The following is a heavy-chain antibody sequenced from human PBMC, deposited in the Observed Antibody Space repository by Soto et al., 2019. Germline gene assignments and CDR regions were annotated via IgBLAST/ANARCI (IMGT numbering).Heavy chain of an antibody. CDR1: GGSISSGGYY. Sequence: PSETLSLTCTVSGGSISSGGYYWSWIRQHPGKGLEWIGYIYYSGSTYYNPSLKSRVTISVDASKNQFSLKLSSVTAADTAVYYCARDRGSMWFDPWGQGTLVTVSS. V-gene: IGHV4-31*03. J-gene: IGHJ5*02. CDR2: IYYSGST. D-gene: IGHD6-25*01. CDR3: ARDRGSMWFDP.